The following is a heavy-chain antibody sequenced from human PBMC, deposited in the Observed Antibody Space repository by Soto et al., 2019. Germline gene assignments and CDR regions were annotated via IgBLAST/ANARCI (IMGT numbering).Heavy chain of an antibody. V-gene: IGHV3-7*01. CDR2: IKQDGSEK. D-gene: IGHD3-10*01. J-gene: IGHJ4*02. CDR3: ARSWGVAHFDCPPFDY. CDR1: GFTFSSYW. Sequence: EVQLVESGGGLVQPGGSLRLSCAASGFTFSSYWMSWVRQAPGKGLEWVANIKQDGSEKYYVDSVKGRFTISRDNAKNSLYLQMNSLRAEDTAVYYCARSWGVAHFDCPPFDYWGQGTLVPVSS.